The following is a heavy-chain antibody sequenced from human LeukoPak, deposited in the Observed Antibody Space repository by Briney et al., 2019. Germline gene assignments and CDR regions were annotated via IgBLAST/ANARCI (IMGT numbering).Heavy chain of an antibody. J-gene: IGHJ6*02. Sequence: ASVKVSCKASGYTFTSYGISWVRQAPGQGLEWMGWISAYNGNTNYAQKLQGRVTMTTDTSTSTAYMELRSLRSDDTAVYYCAQYYYDSSGSSYGMDVWGQGTTVTVSS. V-gene: IGHV1-18*01. D-gene: IGHD3-22*01. CDR3: AQYYYDSSGSSYGMDV. CDR2: ISAYNGNT. CDR1: GYTFTSYG.